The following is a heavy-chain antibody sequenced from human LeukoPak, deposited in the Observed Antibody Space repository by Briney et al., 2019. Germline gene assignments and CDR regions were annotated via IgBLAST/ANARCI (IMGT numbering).Heavy chain of an antibody. CDR2: ISSSSSTI. Sequence: GGSLRLSCAASGFTFSSYSMNWVRQAPGKGREWVSYISSSSSTIYYADSVKGRFTISRDNAKNSLYLQMNSLRAEDTAVYYCSRGYSSGYYYVYYYYYMDVWGKGTTVTVSS. V-gene: IGHV3-48*01. CDR1: GFTFSSYS. D-gene: IGHD3-22*01. J-gene: IGHJ6*03. CDR3: SRGYSSGYYYVYYYYYMDV.